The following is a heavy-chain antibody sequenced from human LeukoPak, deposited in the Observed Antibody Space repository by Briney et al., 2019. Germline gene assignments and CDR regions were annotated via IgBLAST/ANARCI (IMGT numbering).Heavy chain of an antibody. CDR3: AKDTNAERYSSGWYPFDY. V-gene: IGHV3-23*01. J-gene: IGHJ4*02. D-gene: IGHD6-19*01. Sequence: PGGSLRLSCAASGFTFSSYAMSWVRQAPGKGLEWVSAISGSGGSTYYADSVKGRFTISRDNSKNTLYLQMNSLRAEGTAVYYCAKDTNAERYSSGWYPFDYWGQGTLVTVSS. CDR2: ISGSGGST. CDR1: GFTFSSYA.